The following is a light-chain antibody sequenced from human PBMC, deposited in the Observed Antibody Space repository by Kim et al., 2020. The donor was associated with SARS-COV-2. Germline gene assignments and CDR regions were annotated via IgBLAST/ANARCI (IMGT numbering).Light chain of an antibody. J-gene: IGLJ2*01. CDR3: QGGDKTAV. Sequence: SYELTQPLSVSVALGQTATITCGANNIENKNVHWYQQKPGQAPVLVIYRDVNRPSGIPEQFLGSNSGNAATLTIRGGQAGDEADSYFQGGDKTAVFGGGT. CDR2: RDV. CDR1: NIENKN. V-gene: IGLV3-9*01.